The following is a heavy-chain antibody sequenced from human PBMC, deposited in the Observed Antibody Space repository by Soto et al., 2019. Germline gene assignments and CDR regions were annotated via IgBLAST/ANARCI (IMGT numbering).Heavy chain of an antibody. CDR1: GGSISSSSYY. CDR3: ATVTTFWYFDL. J-gene: IGHJ2*01. Sequence: QLQLQESGPGLVKPSETLSLTCTVSGGSISSSSYYWGWIRQPPGKGLEWVGTIYYSGSTYYNPSLKSRVTISVATSKNQFSLKLSSVTAADTAVYHSATVTTFWYFDLWGRGSLVTVSS. V-gene: IGHV4-39*01. CDR2: IYYSGST. D-gene: IGHD4-17*01.